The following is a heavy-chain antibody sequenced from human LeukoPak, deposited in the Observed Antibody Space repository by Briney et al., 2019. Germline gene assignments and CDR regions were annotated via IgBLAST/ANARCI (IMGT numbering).Heavy chain of an antibody. D-gene: IGHD6-13*01. Sequence: PGGYLRLYCAASGFTFSSYEMNWVRQAPGKGLEWVSAISGSGGSTYYADSVKGRFTISRDNSKNTLYLQMNSLRAEDTAVYYCAADSSSWYKSITDVWGKGTTVTVSS. J-gene: IGHJ6*04. CDR1: GFTFSSYE. CDR2: ISGSGGST. CDR3: AADSSSWYKSITDV. V-gene: IGHV3-23*01.